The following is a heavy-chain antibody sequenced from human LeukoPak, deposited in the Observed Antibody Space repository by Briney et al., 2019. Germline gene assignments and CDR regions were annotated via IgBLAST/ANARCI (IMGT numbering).Heavy chain of an antibody. D-gene: IGHD3-22*01. CDR1: GFTFSSYD. CDR2: IGTAGDT. CDR3: ARVTWRDRTFDI. V-gene: IGHV3-13*01. Sequence: PGGSLRLSCAASGFTFSSYDMHWVRQATGKGLEWASAIGTAGDTFYPDSVKGRFTISRENAKNSLYLQMNSLRAGDTAVYYCARVTWRDRTFDIWGQGTMVTVSS. J-gene: IGHJ3*02.